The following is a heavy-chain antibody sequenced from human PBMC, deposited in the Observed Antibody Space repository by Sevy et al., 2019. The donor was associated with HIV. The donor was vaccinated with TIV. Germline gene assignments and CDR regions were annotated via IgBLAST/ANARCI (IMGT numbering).Heavy chain of an antibody. V-gene: IGHV1-18*04. CDR2: ISVYNGNT. J-gene: IGHJ4*02. Sequence: ASVKVSCKASGYTFTSYGISWVRQAPGQGLEWMGWISVYNGNTNYAQKLQGRVTMTTDTSTSTAYMELRSLRSDDTAVYYCARGSRDGYPPRWDFDYWGQGTLVTVSS. CDR1: GYTFTSYG. CDR3: ARGSRDGYPPRWDFDY. D-gene: IGHD2-2*01.